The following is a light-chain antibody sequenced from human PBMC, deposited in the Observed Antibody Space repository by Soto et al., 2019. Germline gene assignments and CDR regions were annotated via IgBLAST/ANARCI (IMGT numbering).Light chain of an antibody. CDR3: QQYGSSRWT. CDR1: QSVTSSF. V-gene: IGKV3-20*01. Sequence: EIVLTQSPGTLSLSPGERATLSCRASQSVTSSFLAWYQQKPGQAPRLLTYGASSRATGIPDRFSGSGSGADFTLTISGLEPEDFAVYYCQQYGSSRWTFGQGTKVDIK. J-gene: IGKJ1*01. CDR2: GAS.